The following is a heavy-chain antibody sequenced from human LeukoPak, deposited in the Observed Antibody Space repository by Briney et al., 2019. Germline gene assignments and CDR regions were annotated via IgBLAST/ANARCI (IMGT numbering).Heavy chain of an antibody. J-gene: IGHJ3*02. Sequence: PSETLSLTCTVSGDSMTCSYLSWIRQPPGKGLEWLGNIYLSVITKSNPSLKSRVTISLDTSKNQLSLRLTSVTAADTAVYYCARRRQVSAYSPYAFDMWGQGTMVTV. CDR3: ARRRQVSAYSPYAFDM. CDR2: IYLSVIT. D-gene: IGHD2-21*01. V-gene: IGHV4-59*08. CDR1: GDSMTCSY.